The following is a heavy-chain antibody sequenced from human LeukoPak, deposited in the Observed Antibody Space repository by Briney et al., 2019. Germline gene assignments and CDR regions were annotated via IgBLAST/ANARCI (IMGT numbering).Heavy chain of an antibody. V-gene: IGHV3-30-3*01. J-gene: IGHJ4*02. CDR1: GFXFSYYA. CDR3: ARGSPAFDY. Sequence: PGRSLRLSCGASGFXFSYYAIHWVRQAPGKGLEWVAVISYDGSNKYYADSVKGRFTISRDNSKNTLYLQMNSLRAEDTAVYYCARGSPAFDYWGQGTLVTVSS. CDR2: ISYDGSNK.